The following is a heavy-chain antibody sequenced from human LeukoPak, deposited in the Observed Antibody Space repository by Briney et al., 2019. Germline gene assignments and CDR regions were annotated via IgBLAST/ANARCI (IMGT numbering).Heavy chain of an antibody. J-gene: IGHJ4*02. D-gene: IGHD6-13*01. V-gene: IGHV4-59*10. Sequence: PAGTLSLTCAASGVSISSYYMSWVRQAAGKGLEWIWRIYTSGSTNYNPSLKSRLTMSVDTSKNQFSLRPSSVTAADTAVYYCARDSLPGYSNSSNDYWGQGTLVTVSS. CDR3: ARDSLPGYSNSSNDY. CDR1: GVSISSYY. CDR2: IYTSGST.